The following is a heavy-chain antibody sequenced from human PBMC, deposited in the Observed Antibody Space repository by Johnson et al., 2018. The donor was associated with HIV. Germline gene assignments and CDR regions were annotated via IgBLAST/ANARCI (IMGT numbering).Heavy chain of an antibody. CDR1: GFTFSDYY. CDR3: ARGCRGCPIDAFDI. V-gene: IGHV3-11*04. Sequence: QVQLVESGGGLVKPGGSLRLSCTASGFTFSDYYMSWIRQAPGKGLEWISYISHSATITHYADSVKARFTSSRDNARNTLYLQMNSLGVEDTAVYYCARGCRGCPIDAFDIWGQGTMVTVSS. D-gene: IGHD6-19*01. J-gene: IGHJ3*02. CDR2: ISHSATIT.